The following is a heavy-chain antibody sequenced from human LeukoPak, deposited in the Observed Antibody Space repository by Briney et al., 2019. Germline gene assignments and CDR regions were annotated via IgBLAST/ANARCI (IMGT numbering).Heavy chain of an antibody. D-gene: IGHD4-17*01. V-gene: IGHV4-38-2*02. Sequence: SETLSLTCTVSGHSIRSGYYWGWIRQSPGKGLEWIGNIYQSGSTSYNPSLTSRVTISLDTSKNHFSLNLNSVTAADTAVYYCARHTATVTRFDYWGQGTLVTVSS. CDR3: ARHTATVTRFDY. J-gene: IGHJ4*02. CDR2: IYQSGST. CDR1: GHSIRSGYY.